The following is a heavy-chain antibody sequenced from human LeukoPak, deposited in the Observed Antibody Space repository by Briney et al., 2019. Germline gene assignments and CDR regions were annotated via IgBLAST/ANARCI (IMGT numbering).Heavy chain of an antibody. CDR1: GGTFSSYA. Sequence: ASVKVSCKASGGTFSSYAISWVRQAPGQGLEWMGGIIPIFGTANYAQKFQGRVTITADESMSTAYMELSSLRSEDTAVYYCARSLSYCSSTSCPFDYWGQGTLVTVSS. J-gene: IGHJ4*02. V-gene: IGHV1-69*13. D-gene: IGHD2-2*01. CDR2: IIPIFGTA. CDR3: ARSLSYCSSTSCPFDY.